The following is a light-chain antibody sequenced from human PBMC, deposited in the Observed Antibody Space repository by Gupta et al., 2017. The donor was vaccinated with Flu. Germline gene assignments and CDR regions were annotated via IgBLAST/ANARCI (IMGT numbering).Light chain of an antibody. CDR1: YSDIGDYNY. CDR3: SSYTSTNDFVV. J-gene: IGLJ2*01. CDR2: DVT. Sequence: QSALTQPASVSGSPGQSITISCTGTYSDIGDYNYVSWYQQHPGKAPELLIYDVTRRPSGISSRFSGSKSGYTASLTISGLQAEDEADYYCSSYTSTNDFVVFGGGTELTVL. V-gene: IGLV2-14*03.